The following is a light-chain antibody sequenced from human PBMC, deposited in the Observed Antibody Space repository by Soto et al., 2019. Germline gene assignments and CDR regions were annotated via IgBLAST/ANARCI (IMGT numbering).Light chain of an antibody. CDR3: QQFKIYPLT. V-gene: IGKV1-9*01. CDR2: AAS. J-gene: IGKJ4*01. CDR1: QGISSN. Sequence: IQLTQSPSSLSASVGDRVTITCRASQGISSNLAWYQQKPGKDPKLLIYAASTLQSGVPSRFSGSGSGTDFTLTISSLQPEDFASYYCQQFKIYPLTFGGGTKVEIK.